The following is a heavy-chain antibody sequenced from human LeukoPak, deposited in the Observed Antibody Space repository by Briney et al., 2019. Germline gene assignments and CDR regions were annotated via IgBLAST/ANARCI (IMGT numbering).Heavy chain of an antibody. V-gene: IGHV4-59*01. CDR2: IYYSGST. CDR1: GGSISSYY. Sequence: SETLSLTCTVSGGSISSYYWSWIRQPPGKGLEWMGYIYYSGSTNSNPSLKARVTISVDTSKNQFSLKLSSVTAADTAVYYCARDLAAATAWFDPWGQGTLVTVSS. CDR3: ARDLAAATAWFDP. J-gene: IGHJ5*02. D-gene: IGHD6-13*01.